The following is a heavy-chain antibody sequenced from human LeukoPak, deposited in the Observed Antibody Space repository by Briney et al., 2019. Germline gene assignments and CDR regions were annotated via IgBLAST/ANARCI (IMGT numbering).Heavy chain of an antibody. CDR1: GFTFSSYD. J-gene: IGHJ6*02. Sequence: GGSLRLSCAASGFTFSSYDMHWVRQAPGKGLEWVAVISYDGSNKYYADSVKGRFTISRDNSKNTLYLQMNSLRAEDTAVYYCARDRLVLYYGMDVWGQGTTVTVSS. CDR2: ISYDGSNK. CDR3: ARDRLVLYYGMDV. D-gene: IGHD6-19*01. V-gene: IGHV3-30*19.